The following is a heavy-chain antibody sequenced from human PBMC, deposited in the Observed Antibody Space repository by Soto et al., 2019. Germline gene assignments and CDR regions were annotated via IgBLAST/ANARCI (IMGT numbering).Heavy chain of an antibody. Sequence: PGGSLRLSCAASGFTFSSYAMSWVRQAPGKGLEWVSAISGSGGSTYYADSVKGRFTISRDNSKNTLYLQMNSLRAEDTAVYYCAKDPTYYYDSSGYYGSSTFDYWGQGTLVTVSS. CDR1: GFTFSSYA. CDR2: ISGSGGST. J-gene: IGHJ4*02. D-gene: IGHD3-22*01. CDR3: AKDPTYYYDSSGYYGSSTFDY. V-gene: IGHV3-23*01.